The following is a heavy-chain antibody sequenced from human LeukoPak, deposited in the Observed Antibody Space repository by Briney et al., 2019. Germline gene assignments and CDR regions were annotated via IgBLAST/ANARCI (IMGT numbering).Heavy chain of an antibody. J-gene: IGHJ4*02. Sequence: PSETLSLTCAVYGGSFSGYYWSWIRQPPGKGLEWIGEINHSGSTNYNPSLKSRVTISVDTSKNQFSLKLSSVTAADTAVYYCARGDDSSGYYPPFDYWGQGTLISVSS. CDR1: GGSFSGYY. CDR3: ARGDDSSGYYPPFDY. V-gene: IGHV4-34*01. CDR2: INHSGST. D-gene: IGHD3-22*01.